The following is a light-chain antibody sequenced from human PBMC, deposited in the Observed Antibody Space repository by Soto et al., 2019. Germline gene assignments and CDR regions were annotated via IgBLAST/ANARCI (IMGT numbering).Light chain of an antibody. V-gene: IGLV1-40*01. CDR1: SSNIGAGFD. CDR2: GNN. J-gene: IGLJ1*01. Sequence: QSVLTQSPSVSGAPGQRVSISCTGTSSNIGAGFDVHWYQQLPATAPXXLXXGNNNRPSGXPXRXXXXKXXXXXXXXXXXLXXEDEADYYCQSYDTSLSGGSVFGTGTKLTVL. CDR3: QSYDTSLSGGSV.